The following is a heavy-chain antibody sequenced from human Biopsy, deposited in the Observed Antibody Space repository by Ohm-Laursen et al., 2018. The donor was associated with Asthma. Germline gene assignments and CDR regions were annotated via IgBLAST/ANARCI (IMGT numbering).Heavy chain of an antibody. CDR2: IDWEEDK. V-gene: IGHV2-70*04. CDR3: TRHNDY. D-gene: IGHD1-14*01. CDR1: GFSLSSSGAN. J-gene: IGHJ4*02. Sequence: TQTLTLTCSFYGFSLSSSGANVNWIREPPGKALEWLARIDWEEDKFYSPSLRTRLTISKASSEDPVVLTMTNMGPVDTATYYCTRHNDYWGPGILVTVSS.